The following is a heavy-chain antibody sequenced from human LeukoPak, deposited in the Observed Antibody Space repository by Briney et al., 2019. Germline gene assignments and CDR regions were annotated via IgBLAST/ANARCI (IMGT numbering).Heavy chain of an antibody. CDR3: AGSGWGNY. CDR1: EFSVGSNY. CDR2: IYSGGSA. V-gene: IGHV3-53*01. J-gene: IGHJ4*02. D-gene: IGHD6-19*01. Sequence: GGSLRLSCAASEFSVGSNYMTWVRQAPGKGLEWVSVIYSGGSAYYADSVKGRFTISRDNSKNTLYLQMNSLRAEDTAVYYCAGSGWGNYWGQGTLVTVSS.